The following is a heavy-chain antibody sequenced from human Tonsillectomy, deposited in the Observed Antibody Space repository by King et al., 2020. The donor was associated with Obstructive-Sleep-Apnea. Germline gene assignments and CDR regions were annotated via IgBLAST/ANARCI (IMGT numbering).Heavy chain of an antibody. CDR1: GLGFSDSE. CDR3: NAILGAIRD. Sequence: VQLVESGGGLVHPGGSLKLSCEASGLGFSDSEMQWVRQASGKGLEWVGRIRGRGGNYATMYAASVRGRFTISRDNSKNTAYLQMNSLEREDTAVYYCNAILGAIRDWGQGSLVTVSS. J-gene: IGHJ1*01. V-gene: IGHV3-73*01. CDR2: IRGRGGNYAT. D-gene: IGHD1-26*01.